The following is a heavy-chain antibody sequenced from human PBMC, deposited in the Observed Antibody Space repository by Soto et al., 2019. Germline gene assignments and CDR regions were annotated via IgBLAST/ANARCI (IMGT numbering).Heavy chain of an antibody. CDR2: ISSSSSTI. D-gene: IGHD4-17*01. CDR3: ALSHTVTTDY. CDR1: GFTFCSYS. J-gene: IGHJ4*02. Sequence: TGGSLRLCCAACGFTFCSYSMNGVRQAPGKGLEWVSYISSSSSTIYYADSVKGRFTISRDNAKNTLYLQMSSLRAEDTAVYYCALSHTVTTDYWGQGTLVTVSS. V-gene: IGHV3-48*04.